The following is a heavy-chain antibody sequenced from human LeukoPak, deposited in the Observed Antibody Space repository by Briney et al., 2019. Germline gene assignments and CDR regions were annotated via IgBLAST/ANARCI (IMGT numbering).Heavy chain of an antibody. CDR3: ARDQPYYDSSGYYSF. Sequence: PGGSLRLSCAASGFTFSSYSMNWVRQAPGKGLEWVSFISSSSYIYYADSVKGRFTISRDNAKNSLYLQMNSLRAEDTAVYYCARDQPYYDSSGYYSFWGQGTLVTVSS. V-gene: IGHV3-21*01. D-gene: IGHD3-22*01. CDR1: GFTFSSYS. J-gene: IGHJ4*02. CDR2: ISSSSYI.